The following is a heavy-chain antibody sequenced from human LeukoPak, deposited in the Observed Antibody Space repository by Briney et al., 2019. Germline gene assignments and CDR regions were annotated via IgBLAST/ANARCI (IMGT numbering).Heavy chain of an antibody. CDR2: MKHDGIER. Sequence: PGGSLRLSCVASGFSFGSYWMAWVRQAPGKGLEWVANMKHDGIERYHVDSVKGRFTISRDNAKNSLYLQMNSLRAEDAAVYYCARAYIGSAWYGGDFDYWGQGTLVTVSS. CDR3: ARAYIGSAWYGGDFDY. J-gene: IGHJ4*02. D-gene: IGHD6-19*01. CDR1: GFSFGSYW. V-gene: IGHV3-7*02.